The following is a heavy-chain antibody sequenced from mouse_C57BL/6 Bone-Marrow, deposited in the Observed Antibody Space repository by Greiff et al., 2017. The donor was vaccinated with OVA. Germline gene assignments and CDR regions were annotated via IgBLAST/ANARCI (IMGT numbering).Heavy chain of an antibody. V-gene: IGHV4-1*01. CDR3: ARPVEDYERGYYAMDF. Sequence: EVKLVESGGGLVQPGGSLKLSCAASGIAFSRYWMSWVRRAPGKGLEWIGEINPDSSTINYAPSLKDKFIISRDNAKNTLYLQMSKVRSEDTALYYCARPVEDYERGYYAMDFWGQGTSVTVSS. J-gene: IGHJ4*01. CDR2: INPDSSTI. D-gene: IGHD2-4*01. CDR1: GIAFSRYW.